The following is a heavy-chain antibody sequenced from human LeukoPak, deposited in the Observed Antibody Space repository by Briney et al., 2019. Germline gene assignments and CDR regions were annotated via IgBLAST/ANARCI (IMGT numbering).Heavy chain of an antibody. Sequence: GASVKVSCKPSGYTFTGFYIHWVRQAPGQGLEWMGCINPNSGGTDYAQKFQGRVTMTRDTSISTAYMELNRLTSDDTAVYYCARGASGWLSDDYFDYWGQGTLVTVSS. D-gene: IGHD6-19*01. V-gene: IGHV1-2*02. CDR3: ARGASGWLSDDYFDY. CDR2: INPNSGGT. J-gene: IGHJ4*02. CDR1: GYTFTGFY.